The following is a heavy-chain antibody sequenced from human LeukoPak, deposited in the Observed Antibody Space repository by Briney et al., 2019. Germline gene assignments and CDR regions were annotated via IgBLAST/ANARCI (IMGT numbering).Heavy chain of an antibody. CDR2: IHNTGRT. CDR1: GGSISSGSNY. CDR3: ARKNDYGDSYYMDV. J-gene: IGHJ6*03. V-gene: IGHV4-31*03. Sequence: SETLSLTCTVSGGSISSGSNYWGWIRQQPGKGLEWIGYIHNTGRTDYNPSLKSRVIISVDTSKDRFSLRLSSVTAADTALYYCARKNDYGDSYYMDVWGKGTTVTVSS. D-gene: IGHD4-17*01.